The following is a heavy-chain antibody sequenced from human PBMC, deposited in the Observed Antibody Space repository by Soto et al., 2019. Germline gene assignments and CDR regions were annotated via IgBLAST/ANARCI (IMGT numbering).Heavy chain of an antibody. CDR2: ISSSSSYI. V-gene: IGHV3-21*01. Sequence: EVQLVESGGGLVKPGGSLRLSCAASGFTFSSYSMNWVRQAPGKGLEWVSSISSSSSYIYYADSVKGRLTISRDNAKNSLYLQMNSLRAEDTAVYYCARDKATVTSNYYYYGMDVWGQGTTVTVSS. D-gene: IGHD4-4*01. CDR1: GFTFSSYS. J-gene: IGHJ6*02. CDR3: ARDKATVTSNYYYYGMDV.